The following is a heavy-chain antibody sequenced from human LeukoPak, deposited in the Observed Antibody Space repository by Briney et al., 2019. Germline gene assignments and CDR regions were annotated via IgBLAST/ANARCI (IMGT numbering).Heavy chain of an antibody. V-gene: IGHV3-7*01. D-gene: IGHD3-3*01. J-gene: IGHJ4*02. CDR2: INQDGREK. CDR3: ALRRNFCFDY. CDR1: GFTFSSYW. Sequence: PGGSLRLSCAAPGFTFSSYWMSWVRQAPGKGLEWVAIINQDGREKYYVDSVKGRFTISRDNAKNSLYLQMNSPSAEDTAVYYCALRRNFCFDYWGQGTLVTVSS.